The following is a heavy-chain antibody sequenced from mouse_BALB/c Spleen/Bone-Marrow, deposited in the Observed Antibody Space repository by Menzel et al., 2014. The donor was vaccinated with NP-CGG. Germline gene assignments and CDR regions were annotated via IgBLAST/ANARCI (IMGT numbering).Heavy chain of an antibody. Sequence: VKLVESGAELARPGTSVKISCKASGYAFTNYWLDWVKQSPGHGLEWIGDIYPGSGNTYFNEKFKGKATLTADKSSSTAYMQLSSLTSEDSAVYFCARPQFISGRYYAMDYWGQGTSVTVSS. J-gene: IGHJ4*01. D-gene: IGHD1-2*01. CDR2: IYPGSGNT. CDR3: ARPQFISGRYYAMDY. V-gene: IGHV1-63*01. CDR1: GYAFTNYW.